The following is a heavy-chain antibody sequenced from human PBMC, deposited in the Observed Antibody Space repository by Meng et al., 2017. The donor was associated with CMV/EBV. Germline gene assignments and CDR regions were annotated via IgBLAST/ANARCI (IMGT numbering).Heavy chain of an antibody. D-gene: IGHD2-2*01. J-gene: IGHJ2*01. Sequence: GESLKISCAASGFTFSSYAMHWVRQAPGKGLVWVSRINSDGSSTSYADSVKGRFTISRDNAKNTLYLQMNSLRAEDTAVYYCARDQYQLPPWYFDLWGRGTLVTVSS. V-gene: IGHV3-74*01. CDR2: INSDGSST. CDR1: GFTFSSYA. CDR3: ARDQYQLPPWYFDL.